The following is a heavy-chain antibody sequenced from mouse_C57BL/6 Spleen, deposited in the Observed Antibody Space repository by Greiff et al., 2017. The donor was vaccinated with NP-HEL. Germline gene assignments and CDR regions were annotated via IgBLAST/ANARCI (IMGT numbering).Heavy chain of an antibody. Sequence: QVHVKQSGPELVKPGASVKLSCKASGYAFSSSWMNWVKQRPGKGLEWIGRIYPGDGDTNYNGKFKGKATLTAAKSSSTAYMQLSSLTSGDSAVYVCAREPNYYGSSYGFAYWGQGTPVTVAA. V-gene: IGHV1-82*01. CDR3: AREPNYYGSSYGFAY. J-gene: IGHJ3*01. CDR2: IYPGDGDT. D-gene: IGHD1-1*01. CDR1: GYAFSSSW.